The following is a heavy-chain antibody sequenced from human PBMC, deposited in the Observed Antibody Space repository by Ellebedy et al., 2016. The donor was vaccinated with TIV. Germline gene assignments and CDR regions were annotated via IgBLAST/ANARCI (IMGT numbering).Heavy chain of an antibody. CDR1: GHTLMDLS. CDR3: ARGLWFGELFGY. J-gene: IGHJ4*02. CDR2: FDPEHGRA. Sequence: ASVKVSCKVSGHTLMDLSMHWVRQAPGKGLEWVGGFDPEHGRAIYAQKFQGRVTMTEDTSTDTVCMELSSLRSEDTAVYYCARGLWFGELFGYWGQGTLVTVSS. D-gene: IGHD3-10*01. V-gene: IGHV1-24*01.